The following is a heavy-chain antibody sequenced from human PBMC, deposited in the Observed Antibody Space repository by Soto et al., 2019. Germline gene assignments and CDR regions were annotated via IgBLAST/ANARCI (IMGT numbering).Heavy chain of an antibody. CDR1: GFTFSSYA. Sequence: QVQLVESGGGVVQPGRSLRLSCAASGFTFSSYAMHWVRQAPGKGLEWVAVISYDGSNKYYADSVKGRFTISRDNSKNTLYLQMNSLRAEDTAVYYCARDIKSWIAVADTGGMDVWGQGTTVTVSS. V-gene: IGHV3-30-3*01. J-gene: IGHJ6*02. D-gene: IGHD6-19*01. CDR3: ARDIKSWIAVADTGGMDV. CDR2: ISYDGSNK.